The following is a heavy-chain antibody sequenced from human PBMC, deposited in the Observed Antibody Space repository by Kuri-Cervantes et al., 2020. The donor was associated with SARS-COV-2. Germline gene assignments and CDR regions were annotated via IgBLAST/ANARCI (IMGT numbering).Heavy chain of an antibody. CDR3: VRVDCSAGTCYRRSFDY. CDR1: GGSISSSLYY. J-gene: IGHJ4*02. Sequence: SETLSLTCTVSGGSISSSLYYWGWIRQPPGKGLEWIGSIYYSGSTYYNPSLNSRVTISVDTSKNQFSLKLTSVTAADTAVYYCVRVDCSAGTCYRRSFDYWGLGTLVTVSS. V-gene: IGHV4-39*01. CDR2: IYYSGST. D-gene: IGHD2-15*01.